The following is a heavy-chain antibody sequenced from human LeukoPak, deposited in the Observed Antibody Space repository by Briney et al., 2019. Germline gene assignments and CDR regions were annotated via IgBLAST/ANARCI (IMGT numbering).Heavy chain of an antibody. CDR1: GGSFSGYY. CDR2: INHSGST. D-gene: IGHD3-22*01. Sequence: SETLSLTCAIYGGSFSGYYWSWIRQPPGKGLEWIGEINHSGSTNYNPSLKNRVTISVDTSKNQFSLKLSSVTAADTAVYYCARGSAGDSSGYHDYLGQGTLVTVSS. CDR3: ARGSAGDSSGYHDY. V-gene: IGHV4-34*01. J-gene: IGHJ4*02.